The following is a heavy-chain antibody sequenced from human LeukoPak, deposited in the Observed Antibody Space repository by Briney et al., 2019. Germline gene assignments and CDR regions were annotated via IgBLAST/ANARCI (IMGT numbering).Heavy chain of an antibody. V-gene: IGHV4-59*01. J-gene: IGHJ4*02. D-gene: IGHD1-7*01. Sequence: SETLSLTCTVSSDSIRSYYWSWIRRPPGKGLEWIGYFYYTGSTNYNPSLKSRVTISVDTSKNQFSLKLNSVTDADTAVYYCASKSSDHGELRFDYWGQGTLVTVSS. CDR3: ASKSSDHGELRFDY. CDR1: SDSIRSYY. CDR2: FYYTGST.